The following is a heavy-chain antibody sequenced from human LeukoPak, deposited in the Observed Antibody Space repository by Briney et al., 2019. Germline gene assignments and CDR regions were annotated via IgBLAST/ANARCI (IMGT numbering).Heavy chain of an antibody. CDR2: ISSSSSYI. J-gene: IGHJ6*03. Sequence: GGSLRLSCAASGFTFSSYSMNWVRQAPGKGLEWVSSISSSSSYIFYADSVKGRFTMSRDNAKKSLFLQMNSLRAEDTAVYYCARDYGDYEPGRHHYYYYYMDVWSKGTTVTVSS. CDR1: GFTFSSYS. CDR3: ARDYGDYEPGRHHYYYYYMDV. V-gene: IGHV3-21*01. D-gene: IGHD4-17*01.